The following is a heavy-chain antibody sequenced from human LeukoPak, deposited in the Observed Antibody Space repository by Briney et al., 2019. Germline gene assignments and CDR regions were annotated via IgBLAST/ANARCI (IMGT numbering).Heavy chain of an antibody. Sequence: PSETLSLTCTVSGGSISSGDYYWSWIRQPPGKGLEWIGYIYYSGSTYYNPSLKSRVTISVDTSKNQFSLKLSSVTAADTAVYYCARGNIDNWFDPWGQGTLVTVSS. CDR1: GGSISSGDYY. J-gene: IGHJ5*02. V-gene: IGHV4-30-4*01. CDR2: IYYSGST. CDR3: ARGNIDNWFDP. D-gene: IGHD2/OR15-2a*01.